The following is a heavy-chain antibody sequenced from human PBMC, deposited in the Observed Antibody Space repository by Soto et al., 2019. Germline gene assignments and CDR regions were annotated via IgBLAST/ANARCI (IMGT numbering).Heavy chain of an antibody. Sequence: QPGGSLRLSCAASGFTFSTYWMHWVRQAPGKGLVWVSRINSDGSSTTYADSVKGRFTISRDNAKNTLYLQMNSLRAEDSAVYYCARVAGVKGDYVTWLDPWGQGT. V-gene: IGHV3-74*01. J-gene: IGHJ5*02. D-gene: IGHD4-17*01. CDR1: GFTFSTYW. CDR3: ARVAGVKGDYVTWLDP. CDR2: INSDGSST.